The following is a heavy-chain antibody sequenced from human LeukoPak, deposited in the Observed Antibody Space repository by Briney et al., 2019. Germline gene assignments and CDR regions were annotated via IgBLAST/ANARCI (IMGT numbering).Heavy chain of an antibody. CDR2: ITSGSSYI. V-gene: IGHV3-21*01. J-gene: IGHJ4*02. CDR3: ARVNYVSSGWGAPFDH. CDR1: GFTFSSYS. Sequence: GGSLRLSCAASGFTFSSYSMNWVRQAPGKGLEWVSSITSGSSYIYYADSVKGRFAISRDNAKNSLYLQINSLRAEDAAVYYCARVNYVSSGWGAPFDHWGQGTLVTVSS. D-gene: IGHD1-7*01.